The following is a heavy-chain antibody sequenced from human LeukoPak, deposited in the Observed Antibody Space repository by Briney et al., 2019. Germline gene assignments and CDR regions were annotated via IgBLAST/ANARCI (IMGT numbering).Heavy chain of an antibody. J-gene: IGHJ4*02. D-gene: IGHD1-26*01. CDR1: GGTFSSYA. CDR3: AKDPIFSGSYGVFDY. V-gene: IGHV1-69*13. Sequence: SVTVSCTASGGTFSSYAIGWVRRPPGQGLEWMGGIIPIFGTANYAQKFQGRVTITADESTSTAYMELSSLRSEDTAVYYCAKDPIFSGSYGVFDYWGLGTLVTVSS. CDR2: IIPIFGTA.